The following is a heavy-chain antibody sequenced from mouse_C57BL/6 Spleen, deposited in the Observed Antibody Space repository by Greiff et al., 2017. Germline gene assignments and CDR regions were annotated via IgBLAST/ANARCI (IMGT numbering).Heavy chain of an antibody. CDR1: GFSLTSYG. J-gene: IGHJ4*01. CDR3: AKMREAMDY. V-gene: IGHV2-5*01. Sequence: VQLQESGPGLVQPSQSLSITCTVSGFSLTSYGVHWVRQSPGKGLEWLGVIWRGGSTDYNAAFMSRLSITKDNSKSQGFFKMNSLQADDTAIYYWAKMREAMDYGGQGTSVTVSS. CDR2: IWRGGST.